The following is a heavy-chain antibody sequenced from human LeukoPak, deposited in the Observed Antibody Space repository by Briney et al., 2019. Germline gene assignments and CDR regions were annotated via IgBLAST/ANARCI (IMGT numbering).Heavy chain of an antibody. CDR3: AKDPHSSGWNFTAFDY. CDR2: ISYDGSNT. D-gene: IGHD6-19*01. Sequence: GGSLRLSCAASGFTFSNYGMHWVRQAPGKGLEWVAVISYDGSNTFYADSVKGRFTISRDNSKNTLYLQVNSLRAEDTAVYYCAKDPHSSGWNFTAFDYWGQGTLVTVSS. CDR1: GFTFSNYG. V-gene: IGHV3-30*18. J-gene: IGHJ4*02.